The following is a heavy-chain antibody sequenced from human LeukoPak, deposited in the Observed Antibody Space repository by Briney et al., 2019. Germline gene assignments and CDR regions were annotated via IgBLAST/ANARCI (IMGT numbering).Heavy chain of an antibody. D-gene: IGHD3-22*01. J-gene: IGHJ4*02. V-gene: IGHV1-8*02. CDR1: GYTFTSYG. CDR3: ASSRSSSSGYPPCFDY. Sequence: GASVKVSCKASGYTFTSYGISWVRQATGQGLEWMGWMNPNSGNTGYAQKFQGRVTMTRNTSISTAYMELSSLRSEDTAVYYCASSRSSSSGYPPCFDYWGQGTLVTVSS. CDR2: MNPNSGNT.